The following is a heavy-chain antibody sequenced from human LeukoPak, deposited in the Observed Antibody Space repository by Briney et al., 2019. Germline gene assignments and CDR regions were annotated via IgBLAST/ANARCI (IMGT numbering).Heavy chain of an antibody. Sequence: PGGSLRPSCAASGFTFSSYAMSWVRQAPGKGLEWVSGISGSGGGTYYADSVKGRFTISRDNSKNTLYLQMNSLRAEDTAVYYCAKDLAAGYGDYGSNAFDIWGQGTMVTVSS. CDR1: GFTFSSYA. CDR2: ISGSGGGT. V-gene: IGHV3-23*01. CDR3: AKDLAAGYGDYGSNAFDI. J-gene: IGHJ3*02. D-gene: IGHD4-17*01.